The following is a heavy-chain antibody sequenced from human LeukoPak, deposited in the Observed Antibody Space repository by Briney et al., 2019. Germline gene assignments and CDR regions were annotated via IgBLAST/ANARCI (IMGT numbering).Heavy chain of an antibody. D-gene: IGHD1-14*01. CDR1: GFAVSSNL. J-gene: IGHJ4*02. V-gene: IGHV3-66*01. CDR3: VRGVNGQTGLDY. CDR2: IYGAGNI. Sequence: GGPLRLSCAASGFAVSSNLMNWVRLAPGMGLQWVSIIYGAGNIYYADSVRGRFTISRDNSENTVYLQMNSLRVEDTALYYCVRGVNGQTGLDYWGQGTLVTVSS.